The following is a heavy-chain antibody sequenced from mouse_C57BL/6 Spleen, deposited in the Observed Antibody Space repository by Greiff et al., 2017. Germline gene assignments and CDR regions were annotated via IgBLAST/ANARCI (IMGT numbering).Heavy chain of an antibody. CDR1: AYTFPGNV. CDR3: ARHSSGYGY. V-gene: IGHV1-81*01. D-gene: IGHD3-2*02. J-gene: IGHJ2*01. Sequence: VQLQQSGAELARPGASVTLSCKASAYTFPGNVLTGVNQRPGRALGGIGEIYPRSGNTYYNEKVKGKATLTADKSSSTAYMELRSLTSEDSAVYFCARHSSGYGYWGQGTTLTVSS. CDR2: IYPRSGNT.